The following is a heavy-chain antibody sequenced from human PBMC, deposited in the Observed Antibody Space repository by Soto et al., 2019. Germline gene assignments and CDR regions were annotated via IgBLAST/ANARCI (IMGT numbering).Heavy chain of an antibody. CDR2: INPSGGST. D-gene: IGHD1-26*01. CDR1: GYAFTRDY. Sequence: PSVKGSCKGVGYAFTRDYVRWGRQAPGQGLEWMGIINPSGGSTSYAQKFQGRVTMTRDTSTSTVYMELSSLRSEDTAVYYCARGIVGAQGGIDVWGQGTTVTVSS. CDR3: ARGIVGAQGGIDV. V-gene: IGHV1-46*01. J-gene: IGHJ6*02.